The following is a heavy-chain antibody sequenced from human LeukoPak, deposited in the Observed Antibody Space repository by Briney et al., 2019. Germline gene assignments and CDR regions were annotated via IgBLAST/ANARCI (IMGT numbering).Heavy chain of an antibody. CDR3: ARDGMEWLLFTNWFDP. J-gene: IGHJ5*02. D-gene: IGHD3-3*01. CDR2: ISYEGSNK. V-gene: IGHV3-30*04. Sequence: PGGSLRLSCAASGFTFSSYAMHWVRQAPGKGLEWVAVISYEGSNKYYADSVKGRFTISRDNSKNTLYLQMNSLRAEDTAVYYCARDGMEWLLFTNWFDPWGQGTLVTVSS. CDR1: GFTFSSYA.